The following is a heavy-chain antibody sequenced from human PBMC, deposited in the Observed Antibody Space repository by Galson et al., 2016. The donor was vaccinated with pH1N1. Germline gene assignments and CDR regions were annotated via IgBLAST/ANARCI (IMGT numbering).Heavy chain of an antibody. V-gene: IGHV1-46*01. CDR3: VTEVPSSFYFDY. J-gene: IGHJ4*02. CDR2: LLGDGRK. Sequence: SVKVSCKASGYTFTSNHIHWVRQAPGQGLEWIAILLGDGRKFYAQKFQGRVTMTRDTSTNTVDMELSSLRSEDTAVYYCVTEVPSSFYFDYWGQGTLVTVSS. CDR1: GYTFTSNH.